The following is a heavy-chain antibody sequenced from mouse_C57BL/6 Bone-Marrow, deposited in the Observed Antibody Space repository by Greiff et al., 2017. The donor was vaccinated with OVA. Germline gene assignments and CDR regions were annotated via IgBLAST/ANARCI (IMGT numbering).Heavy chain of an antibody. CDR3: ARRTIVTFDY. CDR2: INPGSGGT. D-gene: IGHD2-5*01. J-gene: IGHJ2*01. V-gene: IGHV1-54*01. Sequence: LQESGAELVRPGTSVKVSCKASGYAFTNYLIEWVKQRPGQGLEWIGVINPGSGGTNYNEKFKGKATLTADKSSSTAYMQLSSLTSEDSAVYFCARRTIVTFDYWGQGTTLTVSS. CDR1: GYAFTNYL.